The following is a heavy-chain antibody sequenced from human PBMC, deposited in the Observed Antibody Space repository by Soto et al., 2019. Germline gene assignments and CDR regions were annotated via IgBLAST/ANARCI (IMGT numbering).Heavy chain of an antibody. Sequence: SETLSLTCTVSGGSISSSSYYWGWIRQPPGKGLEWIGSIYYSGSTYYNPSLKSRVTISVDTSKNQFSLKLSSVTAADTAVYYCARQGRIAAAGPRYFDYWGQGTLVTVS. CDR1: GGSISSSSYY. CDR3: ARQGRIAAAGPRYFDY. V-gene: IGHV4-39*01. CDR2: IYYSGST. D-gene: IGHD6-13*01. J-gene: IGHJ4*02.